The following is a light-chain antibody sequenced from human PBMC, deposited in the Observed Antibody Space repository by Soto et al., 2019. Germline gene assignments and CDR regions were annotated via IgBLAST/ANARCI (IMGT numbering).Light chain of an antibody. CDR2: KAS. V-gene: IGKV1-5*03. Sequence: DIQMTQSPSTLSASAGDRVTITCRASQSISSWLAWYQQKPGKAPKLLIYKASNLKSGVPSRFSGSGSGTEFTLTISSLQPDDFATYYCQQSNSYPWTFGQGTKVEIK. CDR3: QQSNSYPWT. CDR1: QSISSW. J-gene: IGKJ1*01.